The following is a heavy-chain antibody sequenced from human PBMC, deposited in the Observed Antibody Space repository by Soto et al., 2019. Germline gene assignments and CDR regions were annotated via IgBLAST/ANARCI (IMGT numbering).Heavy chain of an antibody. CDR1: GFTFSSYS. Sequence: PGGSLRLSCAASGFTFSSYSMNWVRQAPGKGLEWVSYISSSSSTIYYADSVKGRFTISRDNAKNSLYLQMNSLRDEDTAVYYCASLGFLEWLLPFDYWGQGTLVTVSS. D-gene: IGHD3-3*01. V-gene: IGHV3-48*02. J-gene: IGHJ4*02. CDR3: ASLGFLEWLLPFDY. CDR2: ISSSSSTI.